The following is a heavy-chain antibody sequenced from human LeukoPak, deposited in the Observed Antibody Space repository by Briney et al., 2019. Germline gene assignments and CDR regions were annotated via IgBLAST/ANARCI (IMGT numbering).Heavy chain of an antibody. Sequence: PGGSLRLSCAASAFTFISYAMHWVHQAPGKGLEWVAVISYDGSNKYYADSVKGRFTISRDNSKNTLSLQMNSLRAEVIVDRLPDYYFDYWGQGTLVTVSS. CDR1: AFTFISYA. CDR2: ISYDGSNK. CDR3: DYYFDY. J-gene: IGHJ4*02. V-gene: IGHV3-30-3*01. D-gene: IGHD3-16*02.